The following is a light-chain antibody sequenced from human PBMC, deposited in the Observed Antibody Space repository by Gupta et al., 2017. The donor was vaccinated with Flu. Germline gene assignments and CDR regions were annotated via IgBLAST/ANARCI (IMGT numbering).Light chain of an antibody. CDR2: KAS. CDR1: QTIRNW. J-gene: IGKJ3*01. CDR3: QQYNSYSGT. V-gene: IGKV1-5*03. Sequence: DIQMTQSPSTLSASVGDRVTITCRASQTIRNWLAWYQQKPGKAPKLLIYKASSLESGVPSRFSGSGSGTEFTLTISSLQPDDFASYHCQQYNSYSGTFGPGTKVDIK.